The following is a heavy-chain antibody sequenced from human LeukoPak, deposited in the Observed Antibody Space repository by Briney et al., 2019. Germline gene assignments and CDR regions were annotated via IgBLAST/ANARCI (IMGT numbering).Heavy chain of an antibody. J-gene: IGHJ4*02. CDR2: IGSSGDTT. V-gene: IGHV3-23*01. Sequence: GGSLRLSCAASGFTFSSYAMSWVRQAPGTGLEWVSAIGSSGDTTYYADSVKGRFTISRDNSKNTLYLQMNTLRAEDTAVYYCAKRAGATRNFDYWGQGTLVTVSS. CDR1: GFTFSSYA. D-gene: IGHD1-26*01. CDR3: AKRAGATRNFDY.